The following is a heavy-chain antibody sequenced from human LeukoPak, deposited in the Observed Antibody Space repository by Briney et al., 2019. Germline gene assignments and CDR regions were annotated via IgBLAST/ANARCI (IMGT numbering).Heavy chain of an antibody. CDR1: GYTFTSYG. CDR2: ISAYYGNT. V-gene: IGHV1-18*01. D-gene: IGHD2-15*01. J-gene: IGHJ6*02. CDR3: ARDWYCSGGSCYSLIYNYYYGMDV. Sequence: ASVKVSCKASGYTFTSYGISWVRQAPGQGLEWRGWISAYYGNTNYAQKLQGRVTMTTDTSTSTAYMELRSLRSDDTAVYYCARDWYCSGGSCYSLIYNYYYGMDVWGQGTTVTVSS.